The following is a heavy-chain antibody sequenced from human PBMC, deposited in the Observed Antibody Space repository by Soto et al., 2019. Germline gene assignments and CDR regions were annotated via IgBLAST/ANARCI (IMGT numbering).Heavy chain of an antibody. Sequence: SETLSLTCTVSGGSISSYYWSWIRQPPGKGLEWIGYIYYSGSTNYNPSLKSRVTISVDTSKNQFSLKLSSVTAADTAVYYCARHLNYGDYYFDYWGQGTLVTVSS. CDR1: GGSISSYY. J-gene: IGHJ4*02. D-gene: IGHD4-17*01. CDR3: ARHLNYGDYYFDY. V-gene: IGHV4-59*08. CDR2: IYYSGST.